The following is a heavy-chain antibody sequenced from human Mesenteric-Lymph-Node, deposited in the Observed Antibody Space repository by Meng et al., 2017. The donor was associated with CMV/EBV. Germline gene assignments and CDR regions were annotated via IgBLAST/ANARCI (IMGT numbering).Heavy chain of an antibody. D-gene: IGHD1-14*01. CDR2: INPNSGGT. CDR3: ARDPLSITHDAFDI. Sequence: ASVKVSCKASGYTFTGYYLHWVRQAPGQGLEWMGLINPNSGGTNYAQRFQGRVTMTSDTSISTAYMELSRLTSDDTAVYYCARDPLSITHDAFDIWGQGTMVTVSS. V-gene: IGHV1-2*02. CDR1: GYTFTGYY. J-gene: IGHJ3*02.